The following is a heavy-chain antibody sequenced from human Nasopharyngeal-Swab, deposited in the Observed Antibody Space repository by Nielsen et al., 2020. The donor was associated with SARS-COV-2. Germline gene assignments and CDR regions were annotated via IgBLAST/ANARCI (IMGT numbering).Heavy chain of an antibody. CDR2: IRSKAYGGTT. CDR3: TRVSGHWYFDL. CDR1: GFTFGDYA. J-gene: IGHJ2*01. Sequence: CTASGFTFGDYAMSWFRQAPGKGLEWVGFIRSKAYGGTTEYAASVKGRFTISRDDSKSIAYLQMNSLKTEDTAVYYCTRVSGHWYFDLWGRGTLVTVSS. V-gene: IGHV3-49*03.